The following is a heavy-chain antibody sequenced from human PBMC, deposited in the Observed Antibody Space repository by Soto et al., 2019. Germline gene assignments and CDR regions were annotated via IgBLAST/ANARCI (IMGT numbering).Heavy chain of an antibody. CDR3: AREVAVRGYSGYDSHYFDY. CDR2: IIPILGIA. J-gene: IGHJ4*02. D-gene: IGHD5-12*01. Sequence: QVQLVQSGAEVKKPGSSVKVSCKASGGTFSSYTISWVRQAPGQGLEWVGRIIPILGIANYAQNFQGRVTITAAKSTSTANLELSSLGSEEPAVYYFAREVAVRGYSGYDSHYFDYLGQGTLVTVSS. CDR1: GGTFSSYT. V-gene: IGHV1-69*08.